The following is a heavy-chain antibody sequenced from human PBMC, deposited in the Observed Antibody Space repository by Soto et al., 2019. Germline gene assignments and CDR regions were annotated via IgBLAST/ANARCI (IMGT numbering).Heavy chain of an antibody. Sequence: GSLRLSCSASGFTFSNYDMVWVRQAPGKGLEYISAITSHGHITYYADSVKGRFTISRDNSKNTLYLQMNSLRAEDTAVYYCAREGLITIFGVVISGWFDPWGQGTLVTVSS. CDR2: ITSHGHIT. CDR3: AREGLITIFGVVISGWFDP. CDR1: GFTFSNYD. J-gene: IGHJ5*02. D-gene: IGHD3-3*01. V-gene: IGHV3-64*04.